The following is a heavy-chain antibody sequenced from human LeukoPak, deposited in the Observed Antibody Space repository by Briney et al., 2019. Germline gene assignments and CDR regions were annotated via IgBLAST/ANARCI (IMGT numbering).Heavy chain of an antibody. CDR1: GGTFSSYA. CDR3: ARGGFSGEWFSDLDY. CDR2: IIPIFGTA. J-gene: IGHJ4*02. Sequence: GASVKVSCKASGGTFSSYAISWVRQAPGQGLEWMGGIIPIFGTANYAQKFQGRVTITADKSTSTAYMELSSLRSDDTAVYYCARGGFSGEWFSDLDYWGQGTLVTVSS. D-gene: IGHD3-3*01. V-gene: IGHV1-69*06.